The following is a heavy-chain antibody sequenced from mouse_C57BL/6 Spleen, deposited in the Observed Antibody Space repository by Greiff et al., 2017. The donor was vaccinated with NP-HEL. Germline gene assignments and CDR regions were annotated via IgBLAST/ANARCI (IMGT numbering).Heavy chain of an antibody. CDR3: ARPLYAMDY. V-gene: IGHV5-17*01. CDR1: GFTFSDYG. J-gene: IGHJ4*01. CDR2: ISSGSSTI. Sequence: EVQGVESGGGLVKPGGSLKLSCAAPGFTFSDYGMHWVRQAPEKGLEWVAYISSGSSTIYYADTVKGRFTISRDNAKNTLFLQMTSLRSEDTAMYYCARPLYAMDYWGQGTSVTVSS.